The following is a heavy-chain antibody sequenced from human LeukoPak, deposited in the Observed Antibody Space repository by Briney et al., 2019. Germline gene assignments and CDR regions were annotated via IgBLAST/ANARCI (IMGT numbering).Heavy chain of an antibody. V-gene: IGHV3-33*01. CDR1: GFTFNSYG. CDR3: ARGYYDFGY. Sequence: GRSLRLSCAASGFTFNSYGMHWVRQAPGKGLEWVAVIWYDGSNKYYADSVKGRFSISRDNSKNTLYLQMNSLRAEDTAVYYCARGYYDFGYWGQGTLVTVSS. CDR2: IWYDGSNK. D-gene: IGHD3-16*01. J-gene: IGHJ4*02.